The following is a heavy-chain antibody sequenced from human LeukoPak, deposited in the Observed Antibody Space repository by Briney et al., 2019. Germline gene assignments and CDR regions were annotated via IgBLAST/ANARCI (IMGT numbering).Heavy chain of an antibody. Sequence: ASVKVSCKASGGTFSSYAISWVRQAPGQGLEWMGRIIPIFGTANYAQKFQGRVTITTDESTSTAYMELSSLRSEDAAVYYCARDRGYSYGYRFYYYYMDVWGEGTTVTVSS. CDR3: ARDRGYSYGYRFYYYYMDV. V-gene: IGHV1-69*05. CDR1: GGTFSSYA. J-gene: IGHJ6*03. D-gene: IGHD5-18*01. CDR2: IIPIFGTA.